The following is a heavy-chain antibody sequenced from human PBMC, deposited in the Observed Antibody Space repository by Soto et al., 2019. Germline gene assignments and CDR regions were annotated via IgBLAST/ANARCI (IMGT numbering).Heavy chain of an antibody. CDR1: GGSISSYY. V-gene: IGHV4-59*08. J-gene: IGHJ6*03. CDR2: IYYSGST. Sequence: PSGTLSLTCTVSGGSISSYYWSWIRQPPGEGLEWIGYIYYSGSTNYNPSLKSRVTISVDTSKNQFSLKLSSVTAADTAVYYCARHRAPYCSSTSCYYYHYMDVWGKGTTVTVSS. CDR3: ARHRAPYCSSTSCYYYHYMDV. D-gene: IGHD2-2*01.